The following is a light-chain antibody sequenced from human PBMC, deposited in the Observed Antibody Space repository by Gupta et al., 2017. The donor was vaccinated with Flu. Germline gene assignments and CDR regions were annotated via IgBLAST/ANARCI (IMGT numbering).Light chain of an antibody. CDR1: QNIYRY. V-gene: IGKV1-39*01. CDR2: AIS. Sequence: IQMTESPPSLFVSVGDRVTITCWTSQNIYRYLNWYQQKPGEAPKVMIYAISSLQRGVPARFSGSGYGTDFTLTIDRLQPEDFTTYYCQQSDTAPFTFGGGTKVEIK. J-gene: IGKJ4*01. CDR3: QQSDTAPFT.